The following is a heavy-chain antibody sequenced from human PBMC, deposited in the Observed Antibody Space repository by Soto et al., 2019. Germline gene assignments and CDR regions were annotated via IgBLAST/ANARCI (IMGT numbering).Heavy chain of an antibody. V-gene: IGHV3-48*03. D-gene: IGHD3-22*01. CDR3: AGSTARPAVRLTEITMMVSNGFGP. CDR2: ISNSGGTI. Sequence: GGSLRLSCVASGFTFNDYEMNWVRQAPGKGLEWISYISNSGGTIYYADSVRGRFTISRDNAKNSLYLHMNSLRAEDTAIYFCAGSTARPAVRLTEITMMVSNGFGPWGQGTRVTVS. CDR1: GFTFNDYE. J-gene: IGHJ5*02.